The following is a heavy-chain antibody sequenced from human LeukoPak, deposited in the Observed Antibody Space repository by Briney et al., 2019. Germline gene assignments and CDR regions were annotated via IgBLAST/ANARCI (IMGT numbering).Heavy chain of an antibody. J-gene: IGHJ4*02. D-gene: IGHD1-7*01. CDR3: ARMNYVSSGWGAPFDS. CDR1: GFTFSSYA. Sequence: GGSLRLSCAACGFTFSSYAMSWVRQAPGKGLEWVSAISGSGGSTYYADSVKGRFTISRDNSKNSLYLQMNSLRAEDTAVYYCARMNYVSSGWGAPFDSWGQGTLVTVSS. CDR2: ISGSGGST. V-gene: IGHV3-23*01.